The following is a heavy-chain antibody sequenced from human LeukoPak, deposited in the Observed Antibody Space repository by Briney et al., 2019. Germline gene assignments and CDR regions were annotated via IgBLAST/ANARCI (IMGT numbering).Heavy chain of an antibody. D-gene: IGHD2-15*01. CDR2: ISSNGGST. CDR1: GFTFSSYA. CDR3: ARESRYCSGGSCYSKAFDI. J-gene: IGHJ3*02. V-gene: IGHV3-64*01. Sequence: GGSLRLSCAASGFTFSSYAMHWVRQAPGKGLEYVSAISSNGGSTYYANSVKGRFTISRDNSKNTLYLQMGSLRAEDMAVYYCARESRYCSGGSCYSKAFDIWGQGTMVTVSS.